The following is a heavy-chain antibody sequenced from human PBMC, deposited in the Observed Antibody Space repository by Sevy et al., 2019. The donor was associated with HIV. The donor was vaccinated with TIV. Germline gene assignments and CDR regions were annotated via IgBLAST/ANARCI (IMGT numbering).Heavy chain of an antibody. D-gene: IGHD5-18*01. Sequence: GGSLRLSCAASGFTFSSYGMHWVRQAPGKGLEWVAVISYDGSNKYYADSVKGRFTISRDNSKNTLYLQMNSLRAEDTAVYYCAKDPHSSWIQLWYYYYGMDVWGQGTTVTVSS. CDR2: ISYDGSNK. J-gene: IGHJ6*02. CDR3: AKDPHSSWIQLWYYYYGMDV. V-gene: IGHV3-30*18. CDR1: GFTFSSYG.